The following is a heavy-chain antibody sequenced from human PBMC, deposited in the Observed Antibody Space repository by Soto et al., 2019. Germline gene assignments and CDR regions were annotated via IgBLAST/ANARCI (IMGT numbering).Heavy chain of an antibody. CDR2: INHSGST. J-gene: IGHJ6*02. CDR1: GGSFSGYD. Sequence: SETLSLTCAVYGGSFSGYDWSWIRLPPGKGLEWIGEINHSGSTNYNPSLKSRVTISVDTSKNQFSLKLSSVTAADTAVYYCARGRYYGSGSPRNNYYYYYGMDVWGQGTTVT. V-gene: IGHV4-34*01. CDR3: ARGRYYGSGSPRNNYYYYYGMDV. D-gene: IGHD3-10*01.